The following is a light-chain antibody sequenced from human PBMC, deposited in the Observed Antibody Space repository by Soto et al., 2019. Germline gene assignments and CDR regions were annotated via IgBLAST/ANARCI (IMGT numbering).Light chain of an antibody. CDR1: RSFASSY. Sequence: EIVLTQSPVTLSLSPGERATLSCRASRSFASSYLGWYQQKPGQAPRLLIYAASTRATGIPDRFSGSGSATDFTLTISRLEPEDFAVYYCQQYCSSPWTFGQGTKVEIK. CDR2: AAS. J-gene: IGKJ1*01. CDR3: QQYCSSPWT. V-gene: IGKV3-20*01.